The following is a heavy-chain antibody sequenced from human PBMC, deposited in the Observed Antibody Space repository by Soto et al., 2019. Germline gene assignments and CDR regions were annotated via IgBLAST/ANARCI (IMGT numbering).Heavy chain of an antibody. CDR1: GFTFSSYA. J-gene: IGHJ4*02. D-gene: IGHD6-19*01. V-gene: IGHV3-23*01. Sequence: PGGSLRLSCAASGFTFSSYAMRLVRQAPGEGLECVSAISGSWGSTYYADSVKGRFTISRDNSKNTLYLQMNSLRAEDTAVYYCAKIIAVAGRGYYFDYWGQGT. CDR2: ISGSWGST. CDR3: AKIIAVAGRGYYFDY.